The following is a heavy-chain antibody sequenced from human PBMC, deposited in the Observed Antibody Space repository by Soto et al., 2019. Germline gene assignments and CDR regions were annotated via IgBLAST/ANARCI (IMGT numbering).Heavy chain of an antibody. D-gene: IGHD3-10*01. V-gene: IGHV3-30*03. CDR1: GFTFSSYG. J-gene: IGHJ4*02. Sequence: GGSLRLSCAASGFTFSSYGMHWVRQAPGKGLEWVAVISYDGSNKYYADSVKGRFTISRDNSKNTLYLQMNSLRAEDTAVYYCSRQDYYGSGTELDYWGQGTLVTVSS. CDR2: ISYDGSNK. CDR3: SRQDYYGSGTELDY.